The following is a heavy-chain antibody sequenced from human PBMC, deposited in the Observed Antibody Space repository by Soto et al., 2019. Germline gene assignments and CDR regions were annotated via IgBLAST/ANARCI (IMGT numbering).Heavy chain of an antibody. J-gene: IGHJ5*02. D-gene: IGHD3-10*01. CDR2: IYHSGST. V-gene: IGHV4-30-2*01. CDR3: ARGRGLLLWFGELHIWFDP. Sequence: PSETLSLTCAVSGGSISSGGYSWSWIRQPPGKGLEWIGYIYHSGSTYYNPSLKSRVTISVDRSKNQFSLKLSSVTAADTAVYYCARGRGLLLWFGELHIWFDPWGQGTLVTVSS. CDR1: GGSISSGGYS.